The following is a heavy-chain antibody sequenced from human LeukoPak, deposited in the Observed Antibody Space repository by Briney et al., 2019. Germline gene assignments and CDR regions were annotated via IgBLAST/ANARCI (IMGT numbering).Heavy chain of an antibody. J-gene: IGHJ3*02. V-gene: IGHV3-9*01. Sequence: GRSLRLSCAASGFTFDDYAMHWVRQAPGKGLEWVSGISWNSGSIGYADSVKGRFTISRDNAKNSLYLQMNSLRAEDTALYYCAKEGPYDAFDIWGQGTMVTVSS. CDR2: ISWNSGSI. CDR3: AKEGPYDAFDI. CDR1: GFTFDDYA.